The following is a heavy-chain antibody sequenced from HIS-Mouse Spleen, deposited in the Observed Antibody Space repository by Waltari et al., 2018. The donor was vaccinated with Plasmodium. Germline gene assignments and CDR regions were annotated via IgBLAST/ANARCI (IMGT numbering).Heavy chain of an antibody. D-gene: IGHD7-27*01. CDR3: ARDGWGTPLDY. CDR2: TDCRSKWYN. J-gene: IGHJ4*02. Sequence: QVQLQQSGPGLVKPSQTLSLTCAISGDSVSTNSAAWNWTRQSPSEGLGWLGRTDCRSKWYNDDAVAGQSGITIDPDTAKNQFSLQLNSVTPGDTAVYYCARDGWGTPLDYWGQGTLVTVSS. CDR1: GDSVSTNSAA. V-gene: IGHV6-1*01.